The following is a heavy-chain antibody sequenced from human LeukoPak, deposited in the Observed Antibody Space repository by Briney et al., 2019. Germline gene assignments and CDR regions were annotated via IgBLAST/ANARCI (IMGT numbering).Heavy chain of an antibody. V-gene: IGHV1-18*01. Sequence: ASVKVSCKASGYTFTSYGISWVRQAPGQGLEWMGWISAYNGNTNYAQKLQGRVTMTADTSTSTAYMELSSLRSEDTAVYYCATGSPLGFADYWGQGTLVTVSS. CDR3: ATGSPLGFADY. CDR1: GYTFTSYG. D-gene: IGHD3-10*01. J-gene: IGHJ4*02. CDR2: ISAYNGNT.